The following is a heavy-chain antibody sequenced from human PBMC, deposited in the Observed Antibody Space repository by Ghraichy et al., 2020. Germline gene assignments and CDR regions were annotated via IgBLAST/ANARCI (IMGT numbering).Heavy chain of an antibody. CDR2: IYYSGST. CDR1: SVYVSSPNYY. D-gene: IGHD3-9*01. V-gene: IGHV4-61*01. Sequence: SETLSLTCTVSSVYVSSPNYYWTWIRQPPGRELEWIASIYYSGSTNYNPSLMSRVTISLDTSKNQLSLTLTSVTASDTDVYYCARVFHYTMDVWGQGTTVTVSS. J-gene: IGHJ6*02. CDR3: ARVFHYTMDV.